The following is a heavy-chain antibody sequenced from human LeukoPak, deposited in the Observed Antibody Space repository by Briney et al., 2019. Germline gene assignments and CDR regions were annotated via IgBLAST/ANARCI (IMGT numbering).Heavy chain of an antibody. V-gene: IGHV3-33*01. D-gene: IGHD2-8*01. CDR3: ATYLGYCTNSNCPYFYMDV. J-gene: IGHJ6*03. CDR1: GFTFSTYG. Sequence: GGSLRLSCAASGFTFSTYGMHWVRQAPGKGLEWVAVVWYDESLKYYADSVKGRFTISRDNSKNTLFLQLNSLRAEDTAVYYCATYLGYCTNSNCPYFYMDVWGTGTTVIVSS. CDR2: VWYDESLK.